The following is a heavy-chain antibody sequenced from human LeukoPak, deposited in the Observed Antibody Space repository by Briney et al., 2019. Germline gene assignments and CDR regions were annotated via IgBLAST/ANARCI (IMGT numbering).Heavy chain of an antibody. CDR3: AHRDTSMVRVDY. J-gene: IGHJ4*02. V-gene: IGHV3-15*01. CDR2: IRSETDGGTT. CDR1: GITVSTNY. D-gene: IGHD5-18*01. Sequence: RGSLRLSCAASGITVSTNYMNWVRQAPGKGLEWVGRIRSETDGGTTDYAAPVKGRFTISRDDSKSTVYLQMSSLKTEDTAVYFCAHRDTSMVRVDYWGQGTLVTVSS.